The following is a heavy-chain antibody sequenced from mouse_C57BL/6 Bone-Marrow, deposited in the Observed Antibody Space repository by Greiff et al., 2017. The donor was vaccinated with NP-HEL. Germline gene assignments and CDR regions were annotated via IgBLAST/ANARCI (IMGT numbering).Heavy chain of an antibody. CDR2: IWRGGST. CDR1: GFSLTSYG. J-gene: IGHJ4*01. D-gene: IGHD2-1*01. V-gene: IGHV2-5*01. Sequence: QVQLQQSGPGLVQPSQSLSITCTVSGFSLTSYGVHWVRQSPGKGLEWLGVIWRGGSTDYNAAFMSRLSITKDNSTSQVFFKMNSLQADDTAIYYCANIYYGNSYAMDYWGQGTSVTVSS. CDR3: ANIYYGNSYAMDY.